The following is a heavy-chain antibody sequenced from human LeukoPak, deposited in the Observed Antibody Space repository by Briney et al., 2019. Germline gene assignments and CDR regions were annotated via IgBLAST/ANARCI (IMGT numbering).Heavy chain of an antibody. CDR2: ISGSGDRT. CDR1: GFTFSTYA. Sequence: QTGGSLRLSCAVSGFTFSTYAMTWVRQAPWKGLEWVSVISGSGDRTFNPDSVQGRFTISRDNSKNTLYLQMNSLRGDDTAIYYCAKSQAGVNAPLDYWGQGTLATVSS. CDR3: AKSQAGVNAPLDY. V-gene: IGHV3-23*01. D-gene: IGHD3-10*01. J-gene: IGHJ4*02.